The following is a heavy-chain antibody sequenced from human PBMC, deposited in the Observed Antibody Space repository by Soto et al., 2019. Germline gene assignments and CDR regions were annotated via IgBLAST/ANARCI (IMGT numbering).Heavy chain of an antibody. Sequence: GESLKISCKASGFSFTSFWIGWVRQMPGKGLEWMGIIYPDDSDTRYNPSFQGQVTISADKSISTAYLQWSSLKASDTAMYYCAVVPAAGYYYYGMDVWGQGTTVTVS. V-gene: IGHV5-51*01. CDR1: GFSFTSFW. J-gene: IGHJ6*02. CDR2: IYPDDSDT. CDR3: AVVPAAGYYYYGMDV. D-gene: IGHD2-2*01.